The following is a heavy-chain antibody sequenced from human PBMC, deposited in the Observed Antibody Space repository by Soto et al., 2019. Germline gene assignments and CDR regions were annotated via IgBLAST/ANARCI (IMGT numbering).Heavy chain of an antibody. Sequence: QVQLVQSGAEVKKPGASVKVSCKTLGYTFTDYYIHWVRQAPGQGLEWMGWIKPDSGGTNYAQRFQGRVTMTRDTSIKTVYMELSRLRPVDTALFFCARARWIAGSYCFDVCGQGGLVTVSS. D-gene: IGHD3-10*01. J-gene: IGHJ4*02. CDR3: ARARWIAGSYCFDV. CDR1: GYTFTDYY. V-gene: IGHV1-2*02. CDR2: IKPDSGGT.